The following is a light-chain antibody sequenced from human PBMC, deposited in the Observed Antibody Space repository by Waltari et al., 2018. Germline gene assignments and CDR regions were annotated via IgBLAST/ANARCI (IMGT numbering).Light chain of an antibody. Sequence: DIQMTQSPSSLSASVGDRVTITCQATQDISNYLNWYQQKPGQAPKLLIYDATSLQTGVPSRFSGSGSGTDFTFTISSLQPEDIATYYCQQFDNLPLTFGGGTKVGIK. J-gene: IGKJ4*01. V-gene: IGKV1-33*01. CDR2: DAT. CDR3: QQFDNLPLT. CDR1: QDISNY.